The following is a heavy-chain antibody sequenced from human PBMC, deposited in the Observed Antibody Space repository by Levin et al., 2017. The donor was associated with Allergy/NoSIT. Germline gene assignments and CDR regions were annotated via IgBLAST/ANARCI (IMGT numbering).Heavy chain of an antibody. CDR3: ARVVPGIAIRYFDR. D-gene: IGHD6-13*01. CDR2: IYHSGST. CDR1: GGSISSSNW. Sequence: PSETLSLTCAVSGGSISSSNWWSWVRQPPGKGLEWIGEIYHSGSTNYNPSLKSRVTISVDKSKNQFSLKLSSVTAADTAVYYCARVVPGIAIRYFDRWGRGTLVTVSS. J-gene: IGHJ2*01. V-gene: IGHV4-4*02.